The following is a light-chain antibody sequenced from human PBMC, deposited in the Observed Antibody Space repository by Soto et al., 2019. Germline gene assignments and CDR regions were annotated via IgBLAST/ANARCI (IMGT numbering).Light chain of an antibody. V-gene: IGKV1-27*01. J-gene: IGKJ1*01. Sequence: DIQMTQSPSSLSASVGDRVTITCRASQGISNYLAWYQQQPGKVPKLLIYVASTLQSGVPSRFSGSGSGTDFTLTIGGLKPEDVASYYCQKYNSAPWTFGQGTKVEIK. CDR3: QKYNSAPWT. CDR2: VAS. CDR1: QGISNY.